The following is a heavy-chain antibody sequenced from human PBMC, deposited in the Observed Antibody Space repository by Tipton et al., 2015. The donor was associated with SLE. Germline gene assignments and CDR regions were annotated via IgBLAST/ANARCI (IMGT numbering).Heavy chain of an antibody. CDR3: AKDRIAVAGYGMDV. CDR2: IWYDGSNK. D-gene: IGHD6-19*01. V-gene: IGHV3-30*18. Sequence: QLVQSGGGVVQPGWSLRLSCEASGFTFGSFAMHWVRQAPGKGLEWVAVIWYDGSNKFHADSVTGRFTISRDNSENTLYLEMNRLRAEDTAVYYCAKDRIAVAGYGMDVWGQGASVTVSS. CDR1: GFTFGSFA. J-gene: IGHJ6*02.